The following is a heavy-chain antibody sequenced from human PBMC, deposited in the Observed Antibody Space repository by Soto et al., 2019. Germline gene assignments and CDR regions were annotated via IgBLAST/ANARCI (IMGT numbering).Heavy chain of an antibody. J-gene: IGHJ4*02. D-gene: IGHD6-13*01. Sequence: KPSETLSLTCTVSGGSMIAYYWNWMRQPPGEGLQWIGYTYYSGSTTYNPSLKSRVTISVDSSKNQFSLKLDSVTPADTAVYYCARVRGTAGKRYFDYWGPGTLVTVSS. CDR3: ARVRGTAGKRYFDY. CDR1: GGSMIAYY. V-gene: IGHV4-59*01. CDR2: TYYSGST.